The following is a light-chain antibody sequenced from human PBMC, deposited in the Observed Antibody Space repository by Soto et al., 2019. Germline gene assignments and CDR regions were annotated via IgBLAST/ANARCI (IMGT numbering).Light chain of an antibody. Sequence: MTQSPSSVSAAVGDRFTITCRASQGIRSWLAWYQQSPGQAPRLLIYGASTRATGIPARFSGSGSGTEFTLTINSLQSEDFAVYYCQQYNNWPMWTFGQGTKVDI. CDR1: QGIRSW. J-gene: IGKJ1*01. V-gene: IGKV3-15*01. CDR3: QQYNNWPMWT. CDR2: GAS.